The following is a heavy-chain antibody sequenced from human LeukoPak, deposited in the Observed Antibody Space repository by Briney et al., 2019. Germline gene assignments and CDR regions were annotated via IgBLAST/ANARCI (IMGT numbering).Heavy chain of an antibody. CDR1: GGSITSNSYY. J-gene: IGHJ6*04. D-gene: IGHD2/OR15-2a*01. CDR3: ARSLGGDYFPMDV. V-gene: IGHV4-39*07. CDR2: IYYSGST. Sequence: PSETLSLTCTVSGGSITSNSYYWGWIRQPPGKGLEWIGSIYYSGSTYYNSSLKRRVTISIDTSKNQFSLKLSSVTAADTAVYYCARSLGGDYFPMDVWGKGTTVTVSS.